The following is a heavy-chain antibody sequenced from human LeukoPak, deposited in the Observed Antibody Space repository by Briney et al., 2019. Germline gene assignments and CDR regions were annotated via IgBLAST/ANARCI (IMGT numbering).Heavy chain of an antibody. D-gene: IGHD2-15*01. CDR1: GYTFTGYY. Sequence: ASVKVSCKASGYTFTGYYMHWVRQAPGQGLEWMGRINPNSGGTNYAQKFQGRVTMTRDTSISTAYMELCRLRSDDTAVYYCARLVVVAATRDYWGQGTLVTVSS. CDR3: ARLVVVAATRDY. V-gene: IGHV1-2*06. J-gene: IGHJ4*02. CDR2: INPNSGGT.